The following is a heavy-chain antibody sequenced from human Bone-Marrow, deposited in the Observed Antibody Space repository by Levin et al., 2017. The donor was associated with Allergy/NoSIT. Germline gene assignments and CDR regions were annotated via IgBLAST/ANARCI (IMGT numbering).Heavy chain of an antibody. D-gene: IGHD1-1*01. V-gene: IGHV1-46*01. J-gene: IGHJ4*02. CDR1: GYTFTTYY. CDR2: INPSDGRT. CDR3: VRDCTTPGDESDY. Sequence: GASVKVSCKPSGYTFTTYYIHWIRQAPGQGLEWMGIINPSDGRTSYAEKFQGRVTVTSDTATSTVYLELSSLKFEDTAVYYCVRDCTTPGDESDYWGQGTLVTVSS.